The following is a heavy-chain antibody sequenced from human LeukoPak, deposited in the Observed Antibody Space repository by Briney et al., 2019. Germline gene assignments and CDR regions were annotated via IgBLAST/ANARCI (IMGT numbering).Heavy chain of an antibody. CDR1: GASICSHY. J-gene: IGHJ6*03. D-gene: IGHD3/OR15-3a*01. CDR2: TSGSI. CDR3: ARVLAIFGLDTTDFYMDV. Sequence: PSETLSLTCAVSGASICSHYWSWIRQPPGKGLEWIGYTSGSISDNPSLKSQVAVSVDPSQNQVSLSLTSVTAANTAVYYCARVLAIFGLDTTDFYMDVWGKGTTVTVSS. V-gene: IGHV4-59*11.